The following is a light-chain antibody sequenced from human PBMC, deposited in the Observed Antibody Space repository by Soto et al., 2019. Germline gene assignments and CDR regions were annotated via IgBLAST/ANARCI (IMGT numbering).Light chain of an antibody. V-gene: IGKV1-5*03. Sequence: DIQMTQSPSTLSASVGDRVTITCRASQSISSWLAWYQQKPGKAPKLLIYKASSLESGVPSRFSSSGSETEFTLTISSLQPDDFATYYCQQYNSYSRTFGQGTKLEIK. CDR1: QSISSW. CDR3: QQYNSYSRT. CDR2: KAS. J-gene: IGKJ2*02.